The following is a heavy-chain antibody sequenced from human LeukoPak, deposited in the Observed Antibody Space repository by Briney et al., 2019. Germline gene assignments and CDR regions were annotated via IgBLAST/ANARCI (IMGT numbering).Heavy chain of an antibody. CDR2: INTDGSDT. V-gene: IGHV3-74*01. D-gene: IGHD6-19*01. CDR3: ARDESVTGPTTFDY. CDR1: GFTFRRYW. Sequence: GGSLRLSCAASGFTFRRYWMHWVRQAPGKGPVWVSRINTDGSDTIYADSVKGRFPISRDNAKNTLFLQMSSLRAEDTAVYYCARDESVTGPTTFDYWGQGTLVTVSS. J-gene: IGHJ4*02.